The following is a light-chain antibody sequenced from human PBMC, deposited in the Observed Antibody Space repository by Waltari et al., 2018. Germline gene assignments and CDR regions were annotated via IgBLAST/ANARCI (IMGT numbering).Light chain of an antibody. J-gene: IGKJ3*01. CDR3: LQSYSTLFT. Sequence: DIQMTQSPSSLSASVGDRVTITCRASQSISGSLHWYQQKLGKAPKLLIYAASSLQRGVPSRFSGSASGTYFTLTISSLQPEDFATYYCLQSYSTLFTFGPGTKVDIK. V-gene: IGKV1-39*01. CDR1: QSISGS. CDR2: AAS.